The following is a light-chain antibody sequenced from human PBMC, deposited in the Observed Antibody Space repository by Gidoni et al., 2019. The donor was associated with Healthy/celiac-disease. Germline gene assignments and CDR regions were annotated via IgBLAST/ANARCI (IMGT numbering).Light chain of an antibody. CDR1: QSLLHSNGYNY. CDR3: MQALQTPRT. V-gene: IGKV2-28*01. J-gene: IGKJ1*01. CDR2: FGS. Sequence: DIVMTQSPLSLPVTPGEPASISCRSSQSLLHSNGYNYLDWYLQKPGQSPQLLIYFGSNRAAGFPDRFSGSGSGTDFTLKISRVEAEDVGVYYCMQALQTPRTFGQGTKVEIK.